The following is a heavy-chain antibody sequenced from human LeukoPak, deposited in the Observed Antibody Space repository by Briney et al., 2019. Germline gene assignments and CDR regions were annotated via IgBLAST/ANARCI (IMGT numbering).Heavy chain of an antibody. Sequence: SETLSLTCAVYGGSFSGYYWSWICQPPGKGLEWIGEINHSGSTNYNPSLKSRVTISVDTSKNQFSLKLSSVTAADTAVYYCARHSGWYNCWGQGTLVTVSS. V-gene: IGHV4-34*01. CDR3: ARHSGWYNC. D-gene: IGHD6-19*01. J-gene: IGHJ4*02. CDR2: INHSGST. CDR1: GGSFSGYY.